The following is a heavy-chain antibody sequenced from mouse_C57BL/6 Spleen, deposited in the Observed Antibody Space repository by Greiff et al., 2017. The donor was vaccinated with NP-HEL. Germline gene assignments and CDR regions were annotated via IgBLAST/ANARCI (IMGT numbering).Heavy chain of an antibody. CDR2: LSNGGGST. J-gene: IGHJ3*01. CDR1: GFTFSDYY. CDR3: ASGGYDGAWLAY. Sequence: EVQRVESGGGLVQPGGSLKLSCAASGFTFSDYYMYWVRQTPETRLEWVAYLSNGGGSTYYPDTVKGRFTLSIDNAINTRYMQISRLKSEDTAMYYCASGGYDGAWLAYWGQGTLVTVSA. V-gene: IGHV5-12*01. D-gene: IGHD2-2*01.